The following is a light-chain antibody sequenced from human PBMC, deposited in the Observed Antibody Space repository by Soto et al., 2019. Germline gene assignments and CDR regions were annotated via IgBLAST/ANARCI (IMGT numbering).Light chain of an antibody. CDR1: SSDVGNYNL. J-gene: IGLJ3*02. V-gene: IGLV2-23*01. Sequence: QSVLTQPASVSGSPGQSITISCTGTSSDVGNYNLVSWYQQHPGKAPKLMIYEGSKRPSGVSNRFSGSKSGNAASLTISGLQTEDEADYYCCSYADSSTFWGFGGGTKLTVL. CDR2: EGS. CDR3: CSYADSSTFWG.